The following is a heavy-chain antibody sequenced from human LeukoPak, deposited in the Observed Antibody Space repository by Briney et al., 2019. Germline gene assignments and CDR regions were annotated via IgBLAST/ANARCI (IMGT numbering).Heavy chain of an antibody. CDR2: IYTSGST. D-gene: IGHD3-9*01. V-gene: IGHV4-4*07. J-gene: IGHJ5*02. CDR3: ARDYDVLTAYPPTQLFDP. CDR1: GGSFSNYY. Sequence: PSETLSLTCAVYGGSFSNYYWSWIRQPAGKGLEWIGRIYTSGSTNYNPSLKSRVTMSVDTSKNQFSLKLNSVTAADTAVYYCARDYDVLTAYPPTQLFDPWGQGTLVTVSS.